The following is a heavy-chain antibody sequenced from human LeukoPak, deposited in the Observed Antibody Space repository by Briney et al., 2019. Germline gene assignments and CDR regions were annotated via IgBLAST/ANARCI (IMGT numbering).Heavy chain of an antibody. J-gene: IGHJ4*02. CDR1: GFTVSSNY. D-gene: IGHD1-20*01. CDR2: IYSGGST. CDR3: AKDRGGITWLFDY. V-gene: IGHV3-53*05. Sequence: GGSLRLSCAASGFTVSSNYMSWVRQAPGKGLEWVSVIYSGGSTYYADSVKGRFTISRDNSKNTLYLQMNSLRPEDTAVYYCAKDRGGITWLFDYWGQGTLVTVSS.